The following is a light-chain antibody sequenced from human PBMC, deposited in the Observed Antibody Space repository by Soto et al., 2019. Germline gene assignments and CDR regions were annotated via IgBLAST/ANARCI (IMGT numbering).Light chain of an antibody. J-gene: IGKJ4*01. CDR3: QQRGNWPYLS. CDR2: DAS. CDR1: QSVSGY. V-gene: IGKV3-11*01. Sequence: EIVLTQSPDTLSLSPGERATLSCRASQSVSGYLGWYQQKPGQAPRLLIYDASNRAYGVPARFRGSGSGTNFTLTIASLEPEDFAVYYCQQRGNWPYLSFGGGTRV.